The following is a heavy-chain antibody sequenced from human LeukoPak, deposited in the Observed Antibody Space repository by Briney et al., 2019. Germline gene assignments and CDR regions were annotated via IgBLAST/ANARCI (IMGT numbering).Heavy chain of an antibody. CDR1: GFTVSSNY. Sequence: GGSLRLSCAASGFTVSSNYMSWVRQAPGKGLEWVSVIYSGGSTYYADSVKGRFTISRDNSKNTLYLQMNSLRAEDTAVYYCARATVEMATITFDYWGQETLVTVSS. CDR2: IYSGGST. CDR3: ARATVEMATITFDY. J-gene: IGHJ4*02. D-gene: IGHD5-24*01. V-gene: IGHV3-53*01.